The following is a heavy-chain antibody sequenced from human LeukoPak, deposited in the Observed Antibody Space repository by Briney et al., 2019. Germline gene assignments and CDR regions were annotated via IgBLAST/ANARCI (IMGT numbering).Heavy chain of an antibody. J-gene: IGHJ4*02. D-gene: IGHD5-24*01. CDR3: ARVGSRDGYLYFDY. V-gene: IGHV4-59*01. Sequence: KPSETLSLTCTVSGGSISSYYWSWIRQPPGKGLEWIGYIYYSGSTNYNPSLKSRVTISVDTSKNQFSLKLSSVTAADTAVYYCARVGSRDGYLYFDYWGQGTLVTVSS. CDR1: GGSISSYY. CDR2: IYYSGST.